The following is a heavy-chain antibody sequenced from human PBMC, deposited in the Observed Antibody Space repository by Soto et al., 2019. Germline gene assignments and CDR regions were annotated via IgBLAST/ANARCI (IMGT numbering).Heavy chain of an antibody. V-gene: IGHV1-18*01. Sequence: QVQLVQSGAEVNKPGASVKVSCKASGYTLTSYGISWVRQAPGQGLEWMGWISAYNGNTNYAQKLQGRVTMTTDTASRKAYMELRSLRYDATAVYYCARDLTGGSVWGQGTLVTVSS. CDR3: ARDLTGGSV. J-gene: IGHJ4*02. CDR2: ISAYNGNT. CDR1: GYTLTSYG. D-gene: IGHD3-9*01.